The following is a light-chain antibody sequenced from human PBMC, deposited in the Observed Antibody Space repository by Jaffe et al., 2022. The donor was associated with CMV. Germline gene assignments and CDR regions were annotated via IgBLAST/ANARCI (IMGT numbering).Light chain of an antibody. CDR2: GNS. CDR1: RSNFGTLYD. J-gene: IGLJ2*01. V-gene: IGLV1-40*01. CDR3: QSYDSSLSAV. Sequence: QSVLTQPPSVSGAPGQRVTISCTENRSNFGTLYDVHWYQQFPGTAPKLLIYGNSNRPSGVPDRFSGSKSGTSASLAITGLQAEDEADYYCQSYDSSLSAVFGGGTKLTVL.